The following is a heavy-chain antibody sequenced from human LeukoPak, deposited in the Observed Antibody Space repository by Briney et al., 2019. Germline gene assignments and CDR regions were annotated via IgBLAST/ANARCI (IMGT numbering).Heavy chain of an antibody. Sequence: GRSLRLSCAASGFTFSSYGMHWVRQAPGKGLEWVAVISYDGSNKYYADSVKGRFTISRDNSKNTLYLQMNSLRAEDTAVYYCAKDGKWFVVATIQDYYYGMDVWGQGTTVTVSS. CDR1: GFTFSSYG. CDR3: AKDGKWFVVATIQDYYYGMDV. CDR2: ISYDGSNK. J-gene: IGHJ6*02. D-gene: IGHD5-12*01. V-gene: IGHV3-30*18.